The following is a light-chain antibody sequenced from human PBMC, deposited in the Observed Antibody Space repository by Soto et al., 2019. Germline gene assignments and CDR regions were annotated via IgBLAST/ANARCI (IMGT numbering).Light chain of an antibody. Sequence: AIRMTQSPSSFSASTGDRVTITCRASQGISSYLAWYQQKPGKAPKLLIYAASTLQSGVPSRFSGSGSGTAFTLTISCLQSEDFATYYCQQYHSYPRTFXQGTKVDI. V-gene: IGKV1-8*01. CDR1: QGISSY. CDR2: AAS. J-gene: IGKJ1*01. CDR3: QQYHSYPRT.